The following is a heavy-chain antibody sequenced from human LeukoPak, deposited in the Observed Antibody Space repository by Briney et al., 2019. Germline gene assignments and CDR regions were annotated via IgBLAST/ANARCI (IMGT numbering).Heavy chain of an antibody. V-gene: IGHV3-7*01. CDR1: GFTFGTYW. Sequence: GGSLRLSCAASGFTFGTYWMSWVRQTPGKGLEWVANINPDGSQTYYVDSMKGRFTISRDNAQNSLFLQMNGPRADDTAMYFCTRATGEWPTFDFWGQGALVAVSS. J-gene: IGHJ4*02. D-gene: IGHD3-10*01. CDR2: INPDGSQT. CDR3: TRATGEWPTFDF.